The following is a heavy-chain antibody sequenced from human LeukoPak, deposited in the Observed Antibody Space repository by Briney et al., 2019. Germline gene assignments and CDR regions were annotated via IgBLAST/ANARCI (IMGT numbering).Heavy chain of an antibody. V-gene: IGHV3-7*01. D-gene: IGHD7-27*01. CDR3: ARMKNWGLWDY. CDR1: GFTFSNYW. Sequence: PGGSLRLSCAASGFTFSNYWMSWVRQVPGRGVEWVANIKEEVSEKHYADSVKGRFTISRDNAKNSLYLQMNSLRVEDTALYYCARMKNWGLWDYWGQGTLVTVSS. CDR2: IKEEVSEK. J-gene: IGHJ4*02.